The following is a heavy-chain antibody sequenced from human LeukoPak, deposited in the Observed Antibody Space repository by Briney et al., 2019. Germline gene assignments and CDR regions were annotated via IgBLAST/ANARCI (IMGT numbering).Heavy chain of an antibody. V-gene: IGHV1-69*13. CDR1: GGTFSSYA. CDR2: IIPIFGTA. CDR3: AREMDYGSGSPGAFDY. D-gene: IGHD3-10*01. Sequence: SVKVSCKASGGTFSSYAISWVRQAPRQGLEWMGGIIPIFGTANYAQKFQGRVTITADESTSTAYMELSSLRSEDTAVYYCAREMDYGSGSPGAFDYWGQGTLVTVSS. J-gene: IGHJ4*02.